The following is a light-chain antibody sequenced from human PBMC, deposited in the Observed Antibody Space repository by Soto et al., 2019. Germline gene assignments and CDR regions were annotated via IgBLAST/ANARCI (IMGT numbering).Light chain of an antibody. CDR2: LEGSGSY. V-gene: IGLV4-60*02. CDR1: SGHSSNI. CDR3: ETWDSNTHTV. J-gene: IGLJ3*02. Sequence: QPVLTQSSSASASLGSSVKLTCTLGSGHSSNIIAWHQQQPGKAPRYLMKLEGSGSYNKGSGVPDRFSGSSSGADRYLTISNLQFEDAADYYCETWDSNTHTVFGGGTKLTVL.